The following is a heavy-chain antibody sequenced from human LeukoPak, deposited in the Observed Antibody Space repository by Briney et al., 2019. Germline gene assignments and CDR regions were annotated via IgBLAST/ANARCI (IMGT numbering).Heavy chain of an antibody. J-gene: IGHJ4*02. CDR2: MNPNSGNT. V-gene: IGHV1-8*03. CDR1: GYTFTSYD. D-gene: IGHD2-15*01. CDR3: ARVGGYYFPSDY. Sequence: ASVKVSCKASGYTFTSYDINWVRQATGQGLEWMGWMNPNSGNTGYAQKFQGRVTIARNTSISTAYMELSSLRSEDTAVYYCARVGGYYFPSDYWGQGTLVTVSS.